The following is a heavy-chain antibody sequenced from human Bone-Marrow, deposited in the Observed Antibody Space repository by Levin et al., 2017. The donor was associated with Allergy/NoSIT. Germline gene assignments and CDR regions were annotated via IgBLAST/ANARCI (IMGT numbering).Heavy chain of an antibody. J-gene: IGHJ5*01. CDR2: ISWNSARV. Sequence: PGGSLRLSCGGSGFAFGDSAIHWVRQVPGKGLEWVSGISWNSARVAYADSVRGRFSISRDNAKNSLYLQMDSLRPEDTALYYCAKDSTSGHYLFLWSDSWGQGTLVTVSS. D-gene: IGHD6-25*01. V-gene: IGHV3-9*01. CDR1: GFAFGDSA. CDR3: AKDSTSGHYLFLWSDS.